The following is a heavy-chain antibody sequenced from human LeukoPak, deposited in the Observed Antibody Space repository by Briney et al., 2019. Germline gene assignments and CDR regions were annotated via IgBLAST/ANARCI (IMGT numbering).Heavy chain of an antibody. V-gene: IGHV3-66*01. J-gene: IGHJ4*02. CDR1: GFTVSLSY. CDR2: IYGGGTT. D-gene: IGHD6-13*01. CDR3: ARDHSSSWSLAD. Sequence: GGSLRLSCAASGFTVSLSYLSWVRQAPGKGLEWVSGIYGGGTTFFADSVKGRVIMYRDNSKNTLYFEMNNLRAEDTAVYYCARDHSSSWSLADWGQGTLVTVSS.